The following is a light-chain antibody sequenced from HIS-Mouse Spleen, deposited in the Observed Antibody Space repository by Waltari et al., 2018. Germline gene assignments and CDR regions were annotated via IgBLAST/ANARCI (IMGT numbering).Light chain of an antibody. Sequence: DIVMTQSPDSLAVSLGERATINCKSSQSVLYSSNNKNYLAWYQQKPGQPPKLLIYWACTRESGVPDRFSGSGSGTDFTLTISSLQAEDVAVYYCQQYYSTPRTFGQGTKVEIK. CDR1: QSVLYSSNNKNY. CDR3: QQYYSTPRT. V-gene: IGKV4-1*01. CDR2: WAC. J-gene: IGKJ1*01.